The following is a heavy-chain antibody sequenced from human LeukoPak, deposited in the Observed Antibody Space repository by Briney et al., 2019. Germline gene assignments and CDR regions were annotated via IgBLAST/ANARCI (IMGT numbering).Heavy chain of an antibody. CDR2: ISSSGSNT. CDR3: ARSGATCYLGYGFDY. CDR1: GFIFSDYY. Sequence: GGSLRLSCAASGFIFSDYYMNWIRQAPGKGLEWVSYISSSGSNTYYADSVKGRFTISRDNAKNLLYLQMSSLSAEDTAVYYCARSGATCYLGYGFDYCGQGTLVTVSS. J-gene: IGHJ4*02. D-gene: IGHD2-15*01. V-gene: IGHV3-11*04.